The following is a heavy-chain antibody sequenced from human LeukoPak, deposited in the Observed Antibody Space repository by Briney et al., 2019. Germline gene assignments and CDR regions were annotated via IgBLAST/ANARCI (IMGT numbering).Heavy chain of an antibody. D-gene: IGHD1-26*01. CDR2: IYYTGST. J-gene: IGHJ4*02. Sequence: PSETLSLTCSVSGASISGGTYYWGWIRQPPGKGLEWIGSIYYTGSTYDNPSLKSRVTIPVYTSKTQFSLKLSSVTAADTAVYYCARRRGSGRAFDYWGQGTLVTVSS. CDR1: GASISGGTYY. CDR3: ARRRGSGRAFDY. V-gene: IGHV4-39*01.